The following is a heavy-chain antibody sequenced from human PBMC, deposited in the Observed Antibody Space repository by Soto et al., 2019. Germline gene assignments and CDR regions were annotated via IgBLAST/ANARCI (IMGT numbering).Heavy chain of an antibody. V-gene: IGHV1-2*04. Sequence: ASVKVSCKASGYTFTGYYMHWVRQAPGQGLEWMGWINPNSGGTNYAQKFQGWVTMTRDTSISTAYMELSRLRSDDTAVYYCARVVGAPNPDAFDIWGQGTVVTVSS. J-gene: IGHJ3*02. CDR2: INPNSGGT. CDR1: GYTFTGYY. D-gene: IGHD1-26*01. CDR3: ARVVGAPNPDAFDI.